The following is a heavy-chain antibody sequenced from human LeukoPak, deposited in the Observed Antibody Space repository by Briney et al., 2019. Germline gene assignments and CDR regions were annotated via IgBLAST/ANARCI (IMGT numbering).Heavy chain of an antibody. J-gene: IGHJ4*02. CDR3: ARGMVRQYYFDY. CDR2: IYSGGST. Sequence: GGSLRLSCAASGFTFSNYDMHWVRQAPGKGLEWVSVIYSGGSTYYADSVKGRFTISRDNSKNTLYLQMNSLRAEDTAVYYCARGMVRQYYFDYWGQGTLVTVSS. CDR1: GFTFSNYD. D-gene: IGHD3-10*01. V-gene: IGHV3-53*01.